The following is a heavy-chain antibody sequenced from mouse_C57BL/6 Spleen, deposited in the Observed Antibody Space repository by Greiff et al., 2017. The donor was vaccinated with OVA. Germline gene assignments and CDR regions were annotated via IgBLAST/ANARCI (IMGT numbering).Heavy chain of an antibody. Sequence: QVQLQQPGAELVRPGSSVKLSCKASGYTFTSYWMHWVKQRPIQGLEWIGNIDPSDSETHYNQKFKDKATLTVDKSSSTAYMQLSSLTSEDSAVYYCARMDYGSSPFDYWGQGTTLTVSS. D-gene: IGHD1-1*01. CDR3: ARMDYGSSPFDY. V-gene: IGHV1-52*01. J-gene: IGHJ2*01. CDR1: GYTFTSYW. CDR2: IDPSDSET.